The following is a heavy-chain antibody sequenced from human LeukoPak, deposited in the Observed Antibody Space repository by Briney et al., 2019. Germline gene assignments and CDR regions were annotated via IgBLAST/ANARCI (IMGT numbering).Heavy chain of an antibody. Sequence: GGSLRLSCAASGFTFGSYWMSWVRQAPGKGLEWVANIKQDGSEKYYVDSVKGRFTISRDNAKNSLYLQMNSLRAEDTAVYYCARDLQRYYDSSGYSSWGQGTLVTVSS. D-gene: IGHD3-22*01. CDR3: ARDLQRYYDSSGYSS. CDR1: GFTFGSYW. V-gene: IGHV3-7*01. J-gene: IGHJ4*02. CDR2: IKQDGSEK.